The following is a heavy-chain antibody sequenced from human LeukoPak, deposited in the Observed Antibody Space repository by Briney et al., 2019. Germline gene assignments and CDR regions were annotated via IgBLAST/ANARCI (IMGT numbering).Heavy chain of an antibody. V-gene: IGHV3-23*01. CDR1: GFTFSSYG. J-gene: IGHJ5*02. Sequence: GGSLRLSCAASGFTFSSYGMSWVRQAPGKGLEWVSAISGSGGSTYYADSVKGRFTISRDKAKNSLYLQVDSLRAEDTAVYYCARSPTFRGWFDPWGQGTLVTVSS. D-gene: IGHD2/OR15-2a*01. CDR3: ARSPTFRGWFDP. CDR2: ISGSGGST.